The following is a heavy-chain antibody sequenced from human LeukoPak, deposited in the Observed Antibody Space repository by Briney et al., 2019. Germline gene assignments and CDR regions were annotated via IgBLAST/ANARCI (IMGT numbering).Heavy chain of an antibody. CDR3: ARDLPTYYYDSSGYYSPYYYYGMDV. J-gene: IGHJ6*02. V-gene: IGHV1-46*01. Sequence: GASVKVSCKASGYTFTSYYMHWVRQAPGQGLEWMGIINPSGGSTSYAQKFQGRVTMTRDTSTSTVYMGLSSLRSEDTAVYYCARDLPTYYYDSSGYYSPYYYYGMDVWGQGTTVTVSS. CDR2: INPSGGST. CDR1: GYTFTSYY. D-gene: IGHD3-22*01.